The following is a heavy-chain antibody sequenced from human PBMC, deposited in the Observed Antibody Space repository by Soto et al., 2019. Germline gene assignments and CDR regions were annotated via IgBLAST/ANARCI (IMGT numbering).Heavy chain of an antibody. CDR1: GGTFGNTA. Sequence: QVQLVQSGAEVKEPGSSVNVSCKTSGGTFGNTAVTWVRQVPGQGLEWIGGIVPLFGTANYAQKFRGRVMITADESTSTAYMDVRSLRSDDTAIYYCARDGDPGYSFWSGPLGGGRFDPWGQGTLVTVSS. D-gene: IGHD3-3*01. J-gene: IGHJ5*02. V-gene: IGHV1-69*12. CDR2: IVPLFGTA. CDR3: ARDGDPGYSFWSGPLGGGRFDP.